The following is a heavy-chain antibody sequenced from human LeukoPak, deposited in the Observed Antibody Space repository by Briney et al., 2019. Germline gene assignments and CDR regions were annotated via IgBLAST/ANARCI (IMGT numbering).Heavy chain of an antibody. CDR2: ISGSGGST. Sequence: PGGSLRLSCAASRFTFSSYAMTWVRQAPGKGLEWVSAISGSGGSTYYADSVKGRFTISRDNSKNTLYLQMNSLRAEDTAVYYCAKEGPKRVAATLNYWGQGTLVTVSS. V-gene: IGHV3-23*01. CDR3: AKEGPKRVAATLNY. J-gene: IGHJ4*02. CDR1: RFTFSSYA. D-gene: IGHD2-15*01.